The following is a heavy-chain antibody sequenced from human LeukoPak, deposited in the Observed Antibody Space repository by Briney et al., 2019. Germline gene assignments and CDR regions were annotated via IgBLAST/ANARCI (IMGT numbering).Heavy chain of an antibody. V-gene: IGHV3-23*01. J-gene: IGHJ3*02. CDR3: AKGRQYNWNYDAFDI. CDR1: GFTFSSYA. D-gene: IGHD1-7*01. Sequence: QSGGSLRLSCAASGFTFSSYAMSWVRQAPGKGLEWVPGMSVSGGSTDYTDSVKGRFTISRDNSKNTLYLKMNSLRAEDTAVYYCAKGRQYNWNYDAFDIWGQGTMVTVSS. CDR2: MSVSGGST.